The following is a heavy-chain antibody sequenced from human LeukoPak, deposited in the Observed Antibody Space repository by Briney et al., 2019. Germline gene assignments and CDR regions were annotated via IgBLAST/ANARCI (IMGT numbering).Heavy chain of an antibody. D-gene: IGHD3-22*01. Sequence: GGSLRLSCAVSGITLSNYGMSWVRQAPGKGLEWVAGISGSGGATNYADSVKGRFTISRDDPKNTLYLQMNSLRVEDTAVYFCAKRGVVIRVILVGFHKEAYYFDSWGQGALVTVSS. CDR1: GITLSNYG. CDR2: ISGSGGAT. J-gene: IGHJ4*02. V-gene: IGHV3-23*01. CDR3: AKRGVVIRVILVGFHKEAYYFDS.